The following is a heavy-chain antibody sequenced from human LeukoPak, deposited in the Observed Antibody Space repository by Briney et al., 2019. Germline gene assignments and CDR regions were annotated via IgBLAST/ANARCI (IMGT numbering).Heavy chain of an antibody. CDR3: ARGAYYGSGAFFDY. V-gene: IGHV3-13*01. CDR2: IGTAGDT. Sequence: GGSLRLSCAASRFTFSSDSMNWVRQAPGKGLEWVSAIGTAGDTYYPGSVKGRFTISRENAKNSLYLQMNSLRAGDTAVYYCARGAYYGSGAFFDYWGQGTLVTVSS. CDR1: RFTFSSDS. D-gene: IGHD3-10*01. J-gene: IGHJ4*02.